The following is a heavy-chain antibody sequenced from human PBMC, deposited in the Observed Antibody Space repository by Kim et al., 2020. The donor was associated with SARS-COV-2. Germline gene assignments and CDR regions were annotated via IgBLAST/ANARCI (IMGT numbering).Heavy chain of an antibody. V-gene: IGHV3-30*09. CDR1: GFIFGNYV. J-gene: IGHJ4*01. Sequence: GGSLRLSCAASGFIFGNYVLQWVRQAPGKGLEWVAAISTDGATKYHPDSMKGRFAISRDNSKNTMYLPMASLIVEDTAVYYCVREGYGSGLAGVFDYWG. CDR2: ISTDGATK. CDR3: VREGYGSGLAGVFDY. D-gene: IGHD6-19*01.